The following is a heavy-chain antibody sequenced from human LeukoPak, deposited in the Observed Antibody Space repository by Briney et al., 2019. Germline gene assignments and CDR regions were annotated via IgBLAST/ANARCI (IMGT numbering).Heavy chain of an antibody. CDR3: ARVKRQRGAFDI. CDR2: IYYSGST. J-gene: IGHJ3*02. V-gene: IGHV4-39*07. D-gene: IGHD6-25*01. Sequence: WVRQAPGKGLEWIGSIYYSGSTYYNPSLKSRVTISVDTSKNQSSLKLSSVTAADTAVYYCARVKRQRGAFDIWGQGTMVTVSS.